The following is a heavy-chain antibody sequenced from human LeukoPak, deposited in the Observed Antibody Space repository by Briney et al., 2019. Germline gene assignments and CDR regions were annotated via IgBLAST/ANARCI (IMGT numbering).Heavy chain of an antibody. CDR3: AFYYDSSGSFDY. CDR1: GFTFSSYP. J-gene: IGHJ4*02. V-gene: IGHV3-23*01. CDR2: ISGSGGAT. Sequence: GGSLRLSCAASGFTFSSYPMNWVRQAPGKGLEWVSVISGSGGATFYGDSVQGRFTISRDNSRDTLYLQMNSLTAEDTAVYYCAFYYDSSGSFDYWGQGTLVTVSS. D-gene: IGHD3-22*01.